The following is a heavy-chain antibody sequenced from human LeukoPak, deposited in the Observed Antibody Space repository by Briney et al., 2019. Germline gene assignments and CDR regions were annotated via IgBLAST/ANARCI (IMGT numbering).Heavy chain of an antibody. V-gene: IGHV1-18*01. CDR1: GYTFTSYG. D-gene: IGHD2-2*02. CDR2: ISAYNGNT. CDR3: ARDWGVGYCSSTSCYTFDY. J-gene: IGHJ4*02. Sequence: ASVKVSCKASGYTFTSYGISWVRQAPGQGLEWMGWISAYNGNTNYAQKLQGRVTMTTDTSTSTAYMELRSLRSDDTAVYYCARDWGVGYCSSTSCYTFDYWGQGTLVTVSS.